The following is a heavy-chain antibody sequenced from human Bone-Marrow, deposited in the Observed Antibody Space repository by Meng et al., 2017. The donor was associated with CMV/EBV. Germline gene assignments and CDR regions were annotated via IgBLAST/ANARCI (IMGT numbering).Heavy chain of an antibody. J-gene: IGHJ4*02. Sequence: QLEQWGEGLLEPCETLSLTCAFYGGSFSGYYWSWIRQPPGKGLEWIGEINHSGSTNYNPSLKSRVTISVDTSKNQFSLKLSSVTAADTAVYYCARTRYCSSTSCQGNFDYWGQGTLVTVSS. CDR3: ARTRYCSSTSCQGNFDY. V-gene: IGHV4-34*01. D-gene: IGHD2-2*01. CDR2: INHSGST. CDR1: GGSFSGYY.